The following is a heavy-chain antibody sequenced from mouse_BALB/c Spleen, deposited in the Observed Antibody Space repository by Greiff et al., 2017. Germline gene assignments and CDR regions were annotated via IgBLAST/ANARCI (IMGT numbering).Heavy chain of an antibody. D-gene: IGHD1-1*01. V-gene: IGHV5-12-1*01. Sequence: EVKLVESGGGLVKPGGSLKLSCAASGFAFSSYDMSWVRQTPEKRLEWVAYISSGGGSTYYPDTVKGRFTISRDNAKNTLYLQMSSLTSEDTAMYYCATFTTVVARYFDVWGAGTTVTVSS. CDR2: ISSGGGST. CDR3: ATFTTVVARYFDV. J-gene: IGHJ1*01. CDR1: GFAFSSYD.